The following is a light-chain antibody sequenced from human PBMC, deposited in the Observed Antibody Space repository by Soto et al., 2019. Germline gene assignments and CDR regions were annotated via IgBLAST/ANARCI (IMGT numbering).Light chain of an antibody. V-gene: IGLV3-21*04. CDR2: YDS. CDR3: QVWDSSSDHYV. Sequence: SYELTQPPSVSVAPGKTARITCGGNNIGSKSVHWYQQKPGQAPVLVIYYDSDRPSGIPERFSGSNSGNTATLTISRVEAGEEDDYYCQVWDSSSDHYVFGTGTKVTVL. CDR1: NIGSKS. J-gene: IGLJ1*01.